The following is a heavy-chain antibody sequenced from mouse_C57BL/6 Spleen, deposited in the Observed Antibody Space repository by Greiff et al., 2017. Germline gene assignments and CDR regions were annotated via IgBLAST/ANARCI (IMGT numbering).Heavy chain of an antibody. Sequence: VHVKQSGAELVRPGASVKLSCTASGFNIKDDYMHWVKQRPEQGLEWIGWIDPENGDTEYASKFQGKATITADTSSNTAYLQLSSLTSEDTAVYYCTRNYEVYYAMDYWGQGTSVTVSS. CDR2: IDPENGDT. V-gene: IGHV14-4*01. D-gene: IGHD2-1*01. CDR1: GFNIKDDY. J-gene: IGHJ4*01. CDR3: TRNYEVYYAMDY.